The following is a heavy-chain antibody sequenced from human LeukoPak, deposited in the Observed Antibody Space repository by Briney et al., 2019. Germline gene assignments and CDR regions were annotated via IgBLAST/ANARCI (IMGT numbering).Heavy chain of an antibody. J-gene: IGHJ4*02. CDR3: ARTGKSSGYYYSFDY. D-gene: IGHD3-22*01. Sequence: GGSLRLSCAASGFTFSSYAMSWVRQAPGKGLEWVSAISGSGGSTYYADSVKGRFTISRDNSKNTLYLQMNSLRAEDTAVYCCARTGKSSGYYYSFDYWGQGTLVTVSS. CDR2: ISGSGGST. V-gene: IGHV3-23*01. CDR1: GFTFSSYA.